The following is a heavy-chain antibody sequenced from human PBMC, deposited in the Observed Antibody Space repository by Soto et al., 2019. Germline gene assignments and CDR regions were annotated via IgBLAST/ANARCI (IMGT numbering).Heavy chain of an antibody. J-gene: IGHJ4*02. CDR2: IGGNGVTT. V-gene: IGHV3-23*01. CDR1: GFTFSTYA. CDR3: ARHGGLTRAMVDY. Sequence: EVQLLESGGSLVQPGGSLRLSCAASGFTFSTYAMSWVRQAPGKGLAWVSVIGGNGVTTYYADSVKGRFTISRDNSKNTLYLQMNSLRAEDTAIYYCARHGGLTRAMVDYWGQGTLVTVSS. D-gene: IGHD2-15*01.